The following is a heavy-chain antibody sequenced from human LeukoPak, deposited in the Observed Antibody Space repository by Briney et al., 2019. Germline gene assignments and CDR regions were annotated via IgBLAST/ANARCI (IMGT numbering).Heavy chain of an antibody. J-gene: IGHJ3*02. CDR3: ATRVMIAITTRGAFHI. CDR1: GFTFSSHA. V-gene: IGHV3-23*01. Sequence: GGSLRLSCAASGFTFSSHAMNWVRQAPGKGLEWVSGISGNSGNTYYAESVKGRFTISRDNSKKTLYLQMNSLRAEDTAMYYCATRVMIAITTRGAFHIWGQGTMVTVSS. CDR2: ISGNSGNT. D-gene: IGHD3-16*01.